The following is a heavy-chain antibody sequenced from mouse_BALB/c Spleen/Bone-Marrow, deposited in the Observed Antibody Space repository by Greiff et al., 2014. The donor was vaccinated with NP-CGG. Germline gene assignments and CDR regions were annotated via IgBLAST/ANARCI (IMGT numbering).Heavy chain of an antibody. CDR1: GYVFSSSW. CDR3: ARTYGSSFFAY. D-gene: IGHD1-1*01. V-gene: IGHV1-82*01. CDR2: IYPGDGDT. Sequence: QVQLQQSGSELVKSGASVKISCKASGYVFSSSWMNWVKQRPGQGLEWIGRIYPGDGDTNYNGKFKGKATLTADKSSSTAYMQLSSLTSVDSAVYFCARTYGSSFFAYWGQGTLVTVSA. J-gene: IGHJ3*01.